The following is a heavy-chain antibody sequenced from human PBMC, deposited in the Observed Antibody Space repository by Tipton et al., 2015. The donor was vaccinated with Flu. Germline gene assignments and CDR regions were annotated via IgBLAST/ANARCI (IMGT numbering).Heavy chain of an antibody. CDR1: GFTFGDYA. V-gene: IGHV3-49*03. CDR2: ISSKAYGGTT. J-gene: IGHJ4*02. D-gene: IGHD6-19*01. Sequence: SLRLSCTASGFTFGDYAMSWFRQAPGKGLEWVGFISSKAYGGTTEYAASVKGRFTISRDDSKSIAYLQMNSLKTEDTAVYYCTRDRGSGWYSKGYYFDYWGQGTLVTVSS. CDR3: TRDRGSGWYSKGYYFDY.